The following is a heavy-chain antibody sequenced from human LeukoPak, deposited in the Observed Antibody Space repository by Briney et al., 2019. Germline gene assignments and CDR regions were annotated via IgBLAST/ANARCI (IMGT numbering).Heavy chain of an antibody. CDR1: GFTFSSYA. Sequence: GGSLRLSCAASGFTFSSYAMTWVRQAPGKGLEWVSAISASGGSTYYADSVKGRFTISRDNSKNTLYLQMNSLRAEDTAVYYCAAGEGIVVVITVLDYWGQGTLVTVSS. V-gene: IGHV3-23*01. J-gene: IGHJ4*02. D-gene: IGHD3-22*01. CDR3: AAGEGIVVVITVLDY. CDR2: ISASGGST.